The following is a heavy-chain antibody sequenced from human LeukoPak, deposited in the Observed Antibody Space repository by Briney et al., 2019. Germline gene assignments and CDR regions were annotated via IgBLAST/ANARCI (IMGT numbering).Heavy chain of an antibody. Sequence: ASVKVSCKASGYTFTSYAMNWVRQARGQGFEWMGWINPNSGGTYFAQKFQDRVTLTRDTSISTGYMEMRRLTSDDTAVYYCAKSQYSFGSGSTRPLFDSWGQGTLVTASS. V-gene: IGHV1-2*02. J-gene: IGHJ4*02. CDR2: INPNSGGT. CDR3: AKSQYSFGSGSTRPLFDS. CDR1: GYTFTSYA. D-gene: IGHD3-10*01.